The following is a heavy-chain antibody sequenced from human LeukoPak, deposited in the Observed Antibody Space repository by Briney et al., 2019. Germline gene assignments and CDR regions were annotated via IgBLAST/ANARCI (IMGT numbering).Heavy chain of an antibody. D-gene: IGHD6-6*01. CDR3: ARVQLVRGYYGMDV. V-gene: IGHV4-4*07. CDR2: IYTSGST. Sequence: SETLSLTCTDSGGSISSYYWSWIRQPAGKGLEWIGRIYTSGSTNYNPSLKSRVTMSVDTSKNQFSLKLSSVTAADTAVYYCARVQLVRGYYGMDVWGQGTTVTVSS. CDR1: GGSISSYY. J-gene: IGHJ6*02.